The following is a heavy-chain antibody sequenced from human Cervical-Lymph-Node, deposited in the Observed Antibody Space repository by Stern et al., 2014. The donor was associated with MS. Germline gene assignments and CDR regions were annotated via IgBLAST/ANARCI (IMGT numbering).Heavy chain of an antibody. CDR1: GYSFTTYW. J-gene: IGHJ4*02. CDR3: ASGVISGGNFRD. V-gene: IGHV5-51*03. Sequence: VQLVESGAEVRKPGESLKISCKGSGYSFTTYWIGWVRQMPGKGLDWVGIIYPGDSDTRYSPSFQGQVTISADKSINTAYLHWSSLKASDTAMYYCASGVISGGNFRDWGQGTLVTVSS. CDR2: IYPGDSDT. D-gene: IGHD4-23*01.